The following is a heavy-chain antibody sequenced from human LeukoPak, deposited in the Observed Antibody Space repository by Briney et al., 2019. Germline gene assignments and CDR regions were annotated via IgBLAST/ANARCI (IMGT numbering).Heavy chain of an antibody. D-gene: IGHD3-3*01. J-gene: IGHJ5*02. CDR3: ARVSTYYDFWSGYYESANWFDP. CDR1: GGSISSYY. Sequence: SETLSLTCTVSGGSISSYYWSRIRQPPGKGLEWIGYIYYSGSTNYNPSLKSRVTISVDTSKNQFSLKLSSVTAADTAVYYCARVSTYYDFWSGYYESANWFDPWGQGTLVTVSS. V-gene: IGHV4-59*12. CDR2: IYYSGST.